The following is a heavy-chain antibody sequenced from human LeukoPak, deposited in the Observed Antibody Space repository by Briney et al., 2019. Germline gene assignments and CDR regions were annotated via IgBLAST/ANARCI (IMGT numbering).Heavy chain of an antibody. CDR3: ARGVSLIPFDY. D-gene: IGHD1-20*01. CDR2: IYYSGST. V-gene: IGHV4-39*07. CDR1: GGSISSSSYY. Sequence: SETLSLTCTVPGGSISSSSYYWGWIRQPPGKGLEWIGSIYYSGSTYYNPSLKSRVTISVDTSKNQFSLKLSSVTAADTAVYYCARGVSLIPFDYWGQGTLVTVSS. J-gene: IGHJ4*02.